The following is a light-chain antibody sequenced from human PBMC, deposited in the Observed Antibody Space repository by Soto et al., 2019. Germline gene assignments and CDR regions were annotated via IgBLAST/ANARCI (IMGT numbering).Light chain of an antibody. CDR2: DDS. CDR1: NIGGKS. CDR3: QVWDSTSDLPGV. Sequence: SYVLTQPPSVSVAPGQTARITCGGNNIGGKSVHWYQQIPGQAPVVVVYDDSDRPSGIPERFSGSNSGNTATLTISRVEAGDEADYYCQVWDSTSDLPGVFGGGTKLTVL. J-gene: IGLJ3*02. V-gene: IGLV3-21*02.